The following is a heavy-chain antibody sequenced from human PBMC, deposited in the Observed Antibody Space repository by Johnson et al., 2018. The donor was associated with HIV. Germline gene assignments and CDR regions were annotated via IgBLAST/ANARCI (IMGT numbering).Heavy chain of an antibody. D-gene: IGHD6-13*01. CDR2: IYSDDMT. CDR3: ARTQVYSSSRDDAFDI. J-gene: IGHJ3*02. V-gene: IGHV3-66*02. CDR1: GFTFSSYA. Sequence: VQLVESGGGLVQPGGSLRLSCAASGFTFSSYAMSWVRQAPGKGLEWVSAIYSDDMTYYADSVKGRFTISRDNSKNTLYLQMSGLRIEDTAVYYCARTQVYSSSRDDAFDIWGQGTLVTVSS.